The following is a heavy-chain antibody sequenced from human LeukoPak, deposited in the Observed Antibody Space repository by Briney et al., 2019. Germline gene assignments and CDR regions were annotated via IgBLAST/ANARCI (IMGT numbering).Heavy chain of an antibody. Sequence: SETLSLTCAVSGYSISSGYYWGWSRQPPGKGLEWIGSIYHSGSTYYNPSLKSRVTISVDTSKNQFSLKLSSVTAADTAVYYCARQLRYFDWPKPLDVWGKGTTVTVSS. CDR3: ARQLRYFDWPKPLDV. D-gene: IGHD3-9*01. CDR1: GYSISSGYY. CDR2: IYHSGST. J-gene: IGHJ6*04. V-gene: IGHV4-38-2*01.